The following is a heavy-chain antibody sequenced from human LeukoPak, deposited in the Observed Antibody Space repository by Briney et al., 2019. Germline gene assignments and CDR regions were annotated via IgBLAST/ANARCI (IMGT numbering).Heavy chain of an antibody. CDR1: GYNFSNYW. Sequence: GDSLKFSSKGSGYNFSNYWIAWVRHMPGKGLEWMGIIYPNDSDTRYRPSFQGQVSISADKSINTAYLQWSSPKASDTAMYFCARPNITYYYDSSGYDGFDVWGEGTMVTVSS. CDR2: IYPNDSDT. J-gene: IGHJ3*01. D-gene: IGHD3-22*01. CDR3: ARPNITYYYDSSGYDGFDV. V-gene: IGHV5-51*01.